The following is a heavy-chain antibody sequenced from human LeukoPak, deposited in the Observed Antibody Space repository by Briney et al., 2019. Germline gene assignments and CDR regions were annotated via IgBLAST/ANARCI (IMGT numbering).Heavy chain of an antibody. CDR2: IYYSGST. Sequence: PSETLSLTCTDSGGTLSSYFWSWIRQPPGKGLEWIGYIYYSGSTNYNPSLKSRVTISLDTPKNQFSLKLSSVTAADTAVYYCARVSSGYYYGWGQGTLVTVSS. J-gene: IGHJ4*02. CDR3: ARVSSGYYYG. CDR1: GGTLSSYF. V-gene: IGHV4-59*01. D-gene: IGHD3-22*01.